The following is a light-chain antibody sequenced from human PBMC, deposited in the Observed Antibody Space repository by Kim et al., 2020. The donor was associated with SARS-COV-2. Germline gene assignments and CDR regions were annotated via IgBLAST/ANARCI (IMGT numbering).Light chain of an antibody. Sequence: GQSITNSGTGTSSDVGTYNLVSWYQQHPGKAPKRMIYEVNERPSGVSNRFSGSKSGNTASLTISGLQAEDEADYYCCSYAGSSTWVFGGGTQLTVL. J-gene: IGLJ2*01. CDR3: CSYAGSSTWV. CDR2: EVN. V-gene: IGLV2-23*02. CDR1: SSDVGTYNL.